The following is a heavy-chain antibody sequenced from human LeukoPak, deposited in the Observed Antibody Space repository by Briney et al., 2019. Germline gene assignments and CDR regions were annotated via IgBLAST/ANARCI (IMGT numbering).Heavy chain of an antibody. J-gene: IGHJ3*02. Sequence: SETLSLTCTVSGYSISSGYYWGWIRQPPGKGLEWIGSIYHSGSTYYNPSLKSRVTISVDTSKNQFSLKLSSVTAADTAVYYCARDRVGATRRPTDAFDIWGQGTMVTVSS. V-gene: IGHV4-38-2*02. CDR2: IYHSGST. CDR1: GYSISSGYY. D-gene: IGHD1-26*01. CDR3: ARDRVGATRRPTDAFDI.